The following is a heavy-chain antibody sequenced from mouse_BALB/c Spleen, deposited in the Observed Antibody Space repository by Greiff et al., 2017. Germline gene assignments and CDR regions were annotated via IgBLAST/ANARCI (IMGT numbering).Heavy chain of an antibody. CDR3: ARGSITTVVAMDY. D-gene: IGHD1-1*01. CDR2: ISDGGSYT. Sequence: EVQLVESGGGLVKPGGSLKLSCAASGFTFSDYYMYWVRQTPEKRLEWVATISDGGSYTYYPDSVKGRFTISRDNAKNNLYLQMSSLKSEDTAMYYCARGSITTVVAMDYWGQGTSVTVSS. V-gene: IGHV5-4*02. J-gene: IGHJ4*01. CDR1: GFTFSDYY.